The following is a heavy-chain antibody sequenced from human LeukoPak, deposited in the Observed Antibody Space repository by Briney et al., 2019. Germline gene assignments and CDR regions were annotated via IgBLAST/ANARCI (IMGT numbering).Heavy chain of an antibody. D-gene: IGHD6-19*01. J-gene: IGHJ4*02. Sequence: GGSLRLSCAASGFTVSSNYMSWVRQAPGKGLEWVSVIYSGGSTYYADSVKGRFTISRDNSKNTLYLKMNSLRAEDTAVYYCARLYSSGWYYLDYWGQGTLVTVSS. CDR2: IYSGGST. CDR1: GFTVSSNY. V-gene: IGHV3-53*01. CDR3: ARLYSSGWYYLDY.